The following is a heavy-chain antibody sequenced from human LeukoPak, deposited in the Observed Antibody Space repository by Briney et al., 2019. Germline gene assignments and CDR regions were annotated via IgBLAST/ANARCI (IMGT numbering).Heavy chain of an antibody. CDR3: ARDHRQYDILTNNWFDP. Sequence: PSETLSLTCTVSGGSISSSSYYWGWIRQPPGKGLEWIGSIYYSGSIYYNPSLKSRVTISVDTSKNQFSLKLSSVTAADTAVYYCARDHRQYDILTNNWFDPWGQGTLVTVSS. CDR2: IYYSGSI. V-gene: IGHV4-39*07. D-gene: IGHD3-9*01. CDR1: GGSISSSSYY. J-gene: IGHJ5*02.